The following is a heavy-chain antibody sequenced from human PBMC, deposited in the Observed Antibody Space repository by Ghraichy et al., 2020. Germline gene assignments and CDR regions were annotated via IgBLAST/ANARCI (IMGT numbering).Heavy chain of an antibody. Sequence: ASVKVSCTASGYTFTKYHLHWVRQAPGQGLEWMGIINPSGGSTIYAERFQGRVTMTTDTSTSTVYMELSGLTSEDTAVYYCARDQPYVSGTLVAPGEKGLDIWGQGTVVTVSS. J-gene: IGHJ3*02. V-gene: IGHV1-46*03. CDR2: INPSGGST. CDR1: GYTFTKYH. CDR3: ARDQPYVSGTLVAPGEKGLDI. D-gene: IGHD1-26*01.